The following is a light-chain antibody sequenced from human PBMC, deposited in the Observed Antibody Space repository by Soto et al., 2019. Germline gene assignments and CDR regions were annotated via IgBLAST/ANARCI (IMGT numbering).Light chain of an antibody. V-gene: IGKV3D-15*01. CDR3: QQYGNLPLT. J-gene: IGKJ2*01. Sequence: EIVLTQSPATLSLSPGERATLSCRASQSVRSHLAWFQQKPGQAPRLLMYGVSTRATGMPDRFSGSGSGTEFTLIISSLQSEDIASYYCQQYGNLPLTFGQGTMVEFK. CDR2: GVS. CDR1: QSVRSH.